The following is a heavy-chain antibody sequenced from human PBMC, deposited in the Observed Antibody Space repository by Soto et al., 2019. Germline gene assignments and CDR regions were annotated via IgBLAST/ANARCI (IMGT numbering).Heavy chain of an antibody. CDR1: GFTFSSYA. Sequence: PGGSLRLSCAASGFTFSSYAMSWVRQAPGKGLEWVSAISGSGGSTYYADSVKGRFTISRDNSKNTLYLQMNSLRAEDTAVYYCAKDLSSSSSYYYYGMDVWGQGTTVTVS. D-gene: IGHD6-6*01. CDR3: AKDLSSSSSYYYYGMDV. V-gene: IGHV3-23*01. CDR2: ISGSGGST. J-gene: IGHJ6*02.